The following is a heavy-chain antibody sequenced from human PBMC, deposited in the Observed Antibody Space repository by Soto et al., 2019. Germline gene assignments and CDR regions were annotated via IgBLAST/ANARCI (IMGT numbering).Heavy chain of an antibody. D-gene: IGHD3-9*01. Sequence: APVKVSCKASGYTFTSYGISWVRQAPGQGLEWMGWISAYNGNANYAQKLQGRVTMTTDTSTSTAYMELRSLRSDDTAVYYCARDRYYDILTGYSGYYYYGMYVWGQGTTVTVSS. J-gene: IGHJ6*02. CDR2: ISAYNGNA. CDR3: ARDRYYDILTGYSGYYYYGMYV. V-gene: IGHV1-18*01. CDR1: GYTFTSYG.